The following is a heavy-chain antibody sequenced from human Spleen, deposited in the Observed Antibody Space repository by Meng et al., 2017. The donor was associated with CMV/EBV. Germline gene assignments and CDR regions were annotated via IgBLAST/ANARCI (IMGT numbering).Heavy chain of an antibody. J-gene: IGHJ4*02. V-gene: IGHV1-3*01. D-gene: IGHD3-10*01. CDR2: INAGNGNT. Sequence: SCKASGYTFTSYAMHWVRQAPGQRLEWMRWINAGNGNTKYSQKFQGRVTITRDTSASTAYMELSSLRSEDTAVYYCARSLLWFGELFWGQGTLVTVSS. CDR1: GYTFTSYA. CDR3: ARSLLWFGELF.